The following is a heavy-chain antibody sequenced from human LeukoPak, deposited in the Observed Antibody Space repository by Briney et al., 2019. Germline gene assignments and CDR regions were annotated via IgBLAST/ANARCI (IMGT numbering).Heavy chain of an antibody. J-gene: IGHJ4*02. CDR1: GFTFSDYY. D-gene: IGHD3-10*01. CDR3: ARGPVYYGSGSYYVY. V-gene: IGHV3-11*06. CDR2: ISSSSSYT. Sequence: PGGSLRLSCAAFGFTFSDYYMSWIRQAPGKGLEWVSYISSSSSYTNYADSVKGRFTISRDNAKNSLYLQMNSLRAEDTAVYYCARGPVYYGSGSYYVYWGQGTLVTVSS.